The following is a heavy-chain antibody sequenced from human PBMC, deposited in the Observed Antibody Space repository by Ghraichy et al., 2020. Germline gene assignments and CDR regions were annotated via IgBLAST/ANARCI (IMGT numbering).Heavy chain of an antibody. J-gene: IGHJ4*02. CDR1: GFTFRDYY. Sequence: GGSLRLSCVASGFTFRDYYMSWIRQAPGKGLEWISYTSTTGSTIYYTDSVKGRFTISRDNAKNSLYLQMNSLRADDTALYYCARGHYPGVPAAGTIPYWGQGTLVTVSS. CDR3: ARGHYPGVPAAGTIPY. D-gene: IGHD6-13*01. CDR2: TSTTGSTI. V-gene: IGHV3-11*01.